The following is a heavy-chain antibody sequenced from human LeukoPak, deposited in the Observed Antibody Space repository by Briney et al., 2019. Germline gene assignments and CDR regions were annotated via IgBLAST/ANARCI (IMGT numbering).Heavy chain of an antibody. J-gene: IGHJ1*01. CDR2: ISFDESNK. D-gene: IGHD6-19*01. CDR3: ARGGKIPLAGTRSPQYFQH. Sequence: YPGRSLRLSCAVSGFTFSSYAMHWVRQAPGKGLEWVAVISFDESNKYYADSVKGRFTISRDNSKNTLYLQMNSLRAEDTAVYYCARGGKIPLAGTRSPQYFQHWGQGTLVTVSS. CDR1: GFTFSSYA. V-gene: IGHV3-30*04.